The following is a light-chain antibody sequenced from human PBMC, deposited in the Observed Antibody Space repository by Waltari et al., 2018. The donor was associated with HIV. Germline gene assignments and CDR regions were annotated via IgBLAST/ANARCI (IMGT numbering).Light chain of an antibody. V-gene: IGKV3-20*01. CDR2: GAS. J-gene: IGKJ4*01. CDR1: QSVTSSY. Sequence: EIVLTQSPGTLSLPPGERATLSCRATQSVTSSYLAWYHQRPGQAPRLLIYGASNRATGIPDRFSGGGSGTDFTLSISRLEPEDSGVYYCQQYGSSPLTFGGGTTVEIK. CDR3: QQYGSSPLT.